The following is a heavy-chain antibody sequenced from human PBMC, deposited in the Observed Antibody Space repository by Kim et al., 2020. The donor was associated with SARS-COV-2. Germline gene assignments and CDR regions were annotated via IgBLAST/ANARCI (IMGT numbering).Heavy chain of an antibody. Sequence: GSTYYADSVKGRFTISRHNSKNTLYLQMNSLRAEDTAVYYCARDMGRMDVWGQGTTVTVSS. V-gene: IGHV3-53*04. D-gene: IGHD3-10*01. CDR3: ARDMGRMDV. J-gene: IGHJ6*02. CDR2: GST.